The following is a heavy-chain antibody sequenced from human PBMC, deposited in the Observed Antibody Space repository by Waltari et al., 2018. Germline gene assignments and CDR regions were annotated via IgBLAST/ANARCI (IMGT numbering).Heavy chain of an antibody. CDR1: GGSIRSYY. Sequence: QVQLQESGPGLVKPSETLSLTCTVSGGSIRSYYWSWIRQPPGKGLEWIGYIYYSGSTNYNPSLKSRVTISVDTSKNQFSLKLSSVTAADTAVYYCARGLRQQLASYYYYYMDVWGKGTTVTISS. J-gene: IGHJ6*03. CDR3: ARGLRQQLASYYYYYMDV. V-gene: IGHV4-59*01. D-gene: IGHD6-13*01. CDR2: IYYSGST.